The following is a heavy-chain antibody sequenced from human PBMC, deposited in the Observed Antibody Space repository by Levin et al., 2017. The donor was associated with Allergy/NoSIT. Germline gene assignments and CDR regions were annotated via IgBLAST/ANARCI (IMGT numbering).Heavy chain of an antibody. Sequence: SVKVSCKASGGTFSKYGISWVRQAPGQGLEWMGGIIPMFGTKTYAQKFEGRVTITADKSTTTAYMELSSLRSEDTAVYYCAREIERDYYGMDVWGQGTTVTVSS. J-gene: IGHJ6*02. CDR3: AREIERDYYGMDV. CDR2: IIPMFGTK. CDR1: GGTFSKYG. V-gene: IGHV1-69*06.